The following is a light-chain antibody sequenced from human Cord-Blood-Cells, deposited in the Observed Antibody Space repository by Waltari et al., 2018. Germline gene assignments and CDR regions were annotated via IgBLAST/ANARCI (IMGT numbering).Light chain of an antibody. CDR3: CSYAGSSTWV. V-gene: IGLV2-23*02. CDR2: EVS. Sequence: QSVLTQPPSASGTPGQRVTISCSGSSSNIGSKYVYWYQQLPGTAPKLMIYEVSKRPSGVSNRFSGSKSGNTASLTISGLQAEDEADYYCCSYAGSSTWVFGGGTKLTVL. CDR1: SSNIGSKY. J-gene: IGLJ3*02.